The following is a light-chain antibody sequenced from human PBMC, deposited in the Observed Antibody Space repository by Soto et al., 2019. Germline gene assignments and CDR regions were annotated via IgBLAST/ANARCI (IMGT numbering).Light chain of an antibody. Sequence: QSVLTQPASVSGSPGQSITISCTGTSSDLGSRNLVSWYQQHPGKAPKLIIYEGSKRPSGVSNRFSGNKSGNTASLTISGLQAEDEADYYCCSYADGSSYVFGTGTKLTVL. V-gene: IGLV2-23*01. CDR1: SSDLGSRNL. CDR2: EGS. CDR3: CSYADGSSYV. J-gene: IGLJ1*01.